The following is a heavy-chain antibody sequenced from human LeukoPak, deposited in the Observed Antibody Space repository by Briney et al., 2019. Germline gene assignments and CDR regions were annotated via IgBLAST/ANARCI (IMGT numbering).Heavy chain of an antibody. V-gene: IGHV3-21*01. CDR1: GFTFSSYS. Sequence: GGSLRLSCAASGFTFSSYSMNWVRQAPGKGLEWVSSISSSSSYIYYADSVKGRFTTSRDNAKNSLYLQMNSLRAEDTAVYYCARARIAARPASFDYWGQGTLVTVSS. J-gene: IGHJ4*02. D-gene: IGHD6-6*01. CDR3: ARARIAARPASFDY. CDR2: ISSSSSYI.